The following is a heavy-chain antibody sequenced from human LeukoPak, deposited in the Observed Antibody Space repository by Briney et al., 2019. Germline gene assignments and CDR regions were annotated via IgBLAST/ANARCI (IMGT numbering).Heavy chain of an antibody. CDR3: ARGGGYLDFDY. Sequence: GGSLRLSCAASGFTSSSYAMSWVRQAPGKGLEWVSAISGSGGSTYYADSVKGRFTISRDNSKNTLYLQMNSLRAEDTAVYYCARGGGYLDFDYWGQGTLVTVSS. D-gene: IGHD3-22*01. V-gene: IGHV3-23*01. CDR2: ISGSGGST. CDR1: GFTSSSYA. J-gene: IGHJ4*02.